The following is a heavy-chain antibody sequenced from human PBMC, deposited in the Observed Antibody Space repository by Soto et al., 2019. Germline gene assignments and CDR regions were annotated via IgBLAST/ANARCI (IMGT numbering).Heavy chain of an antibody. Sequence: QLQLQESGSGLVKPSQTLSLTCAVSGGSISSGGYSWSWIRQPPGKGLEWIGYIYHSGSTYYNPSLKSRVTISVDRSKNQFSLMLGSVTAAVAAVYYCARAIGWFGELLGGYYFDYWGQGTLVTVSS. V-gene: IGHV4-30-2*01. J-gene: IGHJ4*02. CDR3: ARAIGWFGELLGGYYFDY. CDR1: GGSISSGGYS. D-gene: IGHD3-10*01. CDR2: IYHSGST.